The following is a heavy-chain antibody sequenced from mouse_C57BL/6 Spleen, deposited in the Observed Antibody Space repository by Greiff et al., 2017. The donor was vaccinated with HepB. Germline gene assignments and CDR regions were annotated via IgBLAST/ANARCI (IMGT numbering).Heavy chain of an antibody. CDR2: IYPSDSET. J-gene: IGHJ2*01. V-gene: IGHV1-61*01. CDR1: GYTFTSYW. D-gene: IGHD2-1*01. CDR3: ARGEDIYGNSDY. Sequence: QVQLQQPGAELVRPGSSVKLSCKASGYTFTSYWMDWVKQRPGQGLEWIGNIYPSDSETHYNQKFKDKATLTVDKSSSTAYMQLSSLTSEDSAVYYCARGEDIYGNSDYWGQGTTLSVSS.